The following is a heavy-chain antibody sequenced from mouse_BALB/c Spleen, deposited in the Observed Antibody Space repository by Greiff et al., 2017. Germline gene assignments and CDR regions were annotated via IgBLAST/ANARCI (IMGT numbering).Heavy chain of an antibody. D-gene: IGHD1-1*02. CDR1: GYTFTSYW. CDR3: TRDADGGSYGGDD. CDR2: IYPGNSDT. Sequence: EVQLQQSGTVLARPGASVKMSCKASGYTFTSYWMHWVNQRPGQGLEWIGAIYPGNSDTSYNQKFKGKAKLTAVTSTSTAYMELSSLTTEDSAVYCCTRDADGGSYGGDDWGQGTTLTVSS. J-gene: IGHJ2*01. V-gene: IGHV1-5*01.